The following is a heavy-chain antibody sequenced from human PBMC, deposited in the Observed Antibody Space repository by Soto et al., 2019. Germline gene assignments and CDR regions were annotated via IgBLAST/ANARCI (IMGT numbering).Heavy chain of an antibody. CDR2: INHSGST. CDR1: GGSFSGYY. Sequence: QVQLQQWGAGLLKPSETMSLTCAVYGGSFSGYYWTWIRQPPGTGLEWIGEINHSGSTNYNPSLKRRVTIEVDTSNLPSSLKLTSVTAADTAVYYCARDHITGLFDYWGQGTLVTVSS. CDR3: ARDHITGLFDY. V-gene: IGHV4-34*01. J-gene: IGHJ4*02. D-gene: IGHD1-20*01.